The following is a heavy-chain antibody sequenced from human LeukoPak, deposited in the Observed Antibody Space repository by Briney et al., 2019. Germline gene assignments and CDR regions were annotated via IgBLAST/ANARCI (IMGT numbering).Heavy chain of an antibody. CDR3: AKDSTYDSSGSLDY. Sequence: GGSLRLSCAASGFTFDDYAMHWVRHAPGKGLEWVSGISWNSGSIGYADSVKGRLTISRDNDKNSLYLQMNSLRAEDMALYYCAKDSTYDSSGSLDYWGQGTLVTVSS. V-gene: IGHV3-9*03. CDR2: ISWNSGSI. D-gene: IGHD3-22*01. J-gene: IGHJ4*02. CDR1: GFTFDDYA.